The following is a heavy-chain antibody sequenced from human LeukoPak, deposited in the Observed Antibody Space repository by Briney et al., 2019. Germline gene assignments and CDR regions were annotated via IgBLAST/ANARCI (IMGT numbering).Heavy chain of an antibody. CDR3: ARAGVVPAANWYYYYMDV. Sequence: ASVKVSCKASGYTFTGYYMHWVRQAPGQGLEWMGWINPNSGGTNYAQKFQGTLTRTRDTSISTAYMELSRLRSDTTAVYYCARAGVVPAANWYYYYMDVWGKGTTVTVSS. V-gene: IGHV1-2*02. D-gene: IGHD2-2*01. CDR1: GYTFTGYY. CDR2: INPNSGGT. J-gene: IGHJ6*03.